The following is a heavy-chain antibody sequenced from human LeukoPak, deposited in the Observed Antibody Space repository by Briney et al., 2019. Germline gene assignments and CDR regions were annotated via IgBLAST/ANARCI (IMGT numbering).Heavy chain of an antibody. CDR3: ARGVSQVRGMWFDP. CDR2: VQTSGTT. D-gene: IGHD3-10*01. Sequence: SQTLSLTCTVSSGSINSGICYWSWIRQPAGKRLEWIGRVQTSGTTDYNPSLKSRVTISLDTSKNQLSLQLTSVTAADTALYYCARGVSQVRGMWFDPWGQGTLVTVSS. CDR1: SGSINSGICY. J-gene: IGHJ5*02. V-gene: IGHV4-61*02.